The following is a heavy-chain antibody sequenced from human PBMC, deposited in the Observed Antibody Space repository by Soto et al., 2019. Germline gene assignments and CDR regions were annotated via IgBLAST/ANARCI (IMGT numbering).Heavy chain of an antibody. CDR2: IYWDDDK. D-gene: IGHD3-10*01. Sequence: SGPTLVNPTQTLTLTCSFSGFSLSTREVGVGWIRQPPGKALEWLALIYWDDDKRYRPSLKSRLTIVKDTSKNLVILIMTNMDPEDTATYYCAHGAYYYGSGSYYTHWGQGSLVTVS. J-gene: IGHJ4*02. CDR3: AHGAYYYGSGSYYTH. V-gene: IGHV2-5*02. CDR1: GFSLSTREVG.